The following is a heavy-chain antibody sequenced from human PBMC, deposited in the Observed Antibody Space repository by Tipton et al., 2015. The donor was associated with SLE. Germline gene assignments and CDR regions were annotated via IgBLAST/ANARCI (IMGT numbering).Heavy chain of an antibody. Sequence: GSLRLSCAASGGSFSVSDMHWVRQAPGKGLEWVSTIGFGGDTYYSGSVKGRFTVSRDNAKNTLYLQMNSLRAEDTAVYYCARDLGGIAAAGPLWGQGTLVTVSS. CDR2: IGFGGDT. V-gene: IGHV3-13*01. D-gene: IGHD6-13*01. CDR3: ARDLGGIAAAGPL. CDR1: GGSFSVSD. J-gene: IGHJ4*02.